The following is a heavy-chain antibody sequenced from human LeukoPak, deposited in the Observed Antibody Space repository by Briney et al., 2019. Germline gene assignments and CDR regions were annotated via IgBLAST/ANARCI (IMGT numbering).Heavy chain of an antibody. J-gene: IGHJ4*02. CDR3: ARSPEIAVPVHGDY. Sequence: ASVKVSCKASGYTFTTYGITWVRQAPGQGLEWMGWISVYNGYKNYAQKLQGRVTMTTDTSTSTAYMELRSLRSDDTAVYYCARSPEIAVPVHGDYWGQGTLVTVSS. V-gene: IGHV1-18*01. CDR1: GYTFTTYG. D-gene: IGHD6-19*01. CDR2: ISVYNGYK.